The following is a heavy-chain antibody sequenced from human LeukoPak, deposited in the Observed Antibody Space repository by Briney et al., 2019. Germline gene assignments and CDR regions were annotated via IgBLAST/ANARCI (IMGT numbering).Heavy chain of an antibody. V-gene: IGHV3-48*02. CDR3: ARDILTKQAYSGYDN. J-gene: IGHJ4*02. CDR1: GFTFSTYS. Sequence: GGSLRLSCAASGFTFSTYSMNWVRQAPGKGLEWVSYISSSSNTIYYADSVKGRFTISRDNAKNSLYLQTNSLRDEDTAVYYCARDILTKQAYSGYDNWGQGTLVAVSS. D-gene: IGHD5-12*01. CDR2: ISSSSNTI.